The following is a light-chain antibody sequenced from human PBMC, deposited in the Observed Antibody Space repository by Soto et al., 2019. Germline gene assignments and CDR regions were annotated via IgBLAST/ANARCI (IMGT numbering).Light chain of an antibody. V-gene: IGKV3-20*01. Sequence: TQSPGTLSLSPGERATLSCRASQSVTNNYLAWYQQKPGQAPRLLFYGASNRATAIPDRFSGSGFGTDFTLTVTRLEPEDFAVYYCQQYGDSPQTFGPGTKVDIK. J-gene: IGKJ1*01. CDR2: GAS. CDR3: QQYGDSPQT. CDR1: QSVTNNY.